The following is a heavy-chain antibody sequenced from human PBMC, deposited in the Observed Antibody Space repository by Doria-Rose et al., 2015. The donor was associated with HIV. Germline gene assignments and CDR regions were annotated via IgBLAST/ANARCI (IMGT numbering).Heavy chain of an antibody. V-gene: IGHV2-26*01. D-gene: IGHD6-13*01. CDR1: GVSLSSPGMG. Sequence: TLKESGPVLVKPTETLTLTCTVSGVSLSSPGMGVSWIRQPPGKALEWLANIFSDDERSYKTSLKSRLTISRGTSESQVVLTMTDMDPVDTATYYCARIKSSRWYHKYYFDFWGQGTLVIVSA. CDR3: ARIKSSRWYHKYYFDF. J-gene: IGHJ4*02. CDR2: IFSDDER.